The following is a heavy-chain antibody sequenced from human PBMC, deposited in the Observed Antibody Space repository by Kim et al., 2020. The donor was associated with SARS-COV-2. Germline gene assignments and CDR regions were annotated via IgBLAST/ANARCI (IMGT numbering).Heavy chain of an antibody. D-gene: IGHD3-3*01. J-gene: IGHJ6*03. Sequence: SETLSLTCAVYGGSFSGYYWSWIRQPPGKGLEWIGEINHSGSTNYNPSLKSRVTISVDTSKNQFSLKLSSVTAADTAVYYCARTINYFWSGYYTYYYYM. V-gene: IGHV4-34*01. CDR2: INHSGST. CDR1: GGSFSGYY. CDR3: ARTINYFWSGYYTYYYYM.